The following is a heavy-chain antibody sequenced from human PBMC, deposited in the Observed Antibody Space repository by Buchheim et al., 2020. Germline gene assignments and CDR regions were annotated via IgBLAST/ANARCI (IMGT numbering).Heavy chain of an antibody. Sequence: DVQLVESGEGLIQPGGSLRLSCAASGFTFSSYSMNWVRQAPGKGLEWVSYISSGNTITTHYADSVLGRFTISRDNAKNPPYPQMNSLRDEDTAVYYCARRGVREFDYWGQGTL. CDR1: GFTFSSYS. CDR2: ISSGNTITT. CDR3: ARRGVREFDY. V-gene: IGHV3-48*02. J-gene: IGHJ4*02. D-gene: IGHD1-26*01.